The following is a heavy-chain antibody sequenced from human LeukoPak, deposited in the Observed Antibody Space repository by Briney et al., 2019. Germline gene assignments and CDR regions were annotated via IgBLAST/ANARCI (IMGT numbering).Heavy chain of an antibody. CDR2: IYYRGST. Sequence: SETLSLTCTVSGGSISSSSYYWGWIRQPPGKGLEWIGSIYYRGSTYYNPSLKSRVTISVDTSKNQFSLKLRSVTAADTAVYYCARQVRDSSPGLYFDYWGQGTLVTVSS. D-gene: IGHD3-22*01. J-gene: IGHJ4*02. V-gene: IGHV4-39*01. CDR3: ARQVRDSSPGLYFDY. CDR1: GGSISSSSYY.